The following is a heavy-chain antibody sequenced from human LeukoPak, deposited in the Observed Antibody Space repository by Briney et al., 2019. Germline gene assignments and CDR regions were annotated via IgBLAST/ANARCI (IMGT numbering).Heavy chain of an antibody. CDR1: GFTFSSYA. Sequence: GGSLRLYCAASGFTFSSYAMSWVRQAPGKGLEWVSAISGSGGSTYYADSVKGRFTISRDNSKNTLYLQMNSLRAEDTAVYYCAKDSFPFIPAAENWFDPWGQGTLVTVSS. D-gene: IGHD2-2*01. CDR2: ISGSGGST. V-gene: IGHV3-23*01. J-gene: IGHJ5*02. CDR3: AKDSFPFIPAAENWFDP.